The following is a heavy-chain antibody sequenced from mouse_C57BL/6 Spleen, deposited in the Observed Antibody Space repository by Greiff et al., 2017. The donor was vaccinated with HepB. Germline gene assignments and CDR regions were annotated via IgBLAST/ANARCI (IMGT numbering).Heavy chain of an antibody. CDR2: INPNSGST. CDR3: ARDPFHWYFDV. CDR1: GYTFTSYW. V-gene: IGHV1-64*01. J-gene: IGHJ1*03. Sequence: VQLQQSGAELVKPGASVKLSCKASGYTFTSYWMHWVKQRPGQGLEWIGMINPNSGSTNYNEKFKSKATLTVDKSYSTAYMQLSSLTSEDSAVYYCARDPFHWYFDVWGTGTTVTVSS.